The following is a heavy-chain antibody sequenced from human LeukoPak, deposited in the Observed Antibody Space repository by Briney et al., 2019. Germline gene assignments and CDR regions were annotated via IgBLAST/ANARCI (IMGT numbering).Heavy chain of an antibody. Sequence: GGSLRLSCAASGFTFFSDSMNWVRQAPGKGPEWVSYISSSSSTIFYADSVKGRFTISRDNAKNSLYLQMNSLRAEDTAVYYCARVRYCSGGSCYKGYYMDVWGKGTTVTVSS. CDR2: ISSSSSTI. CDR3: ARVRYCSGGSCYKGYYMDV. D-gene: IGHD2-15*01. J-gene: IGHJ6*03. CDR1: GFTFFSDS. V-gene: IGHV3-48*01.